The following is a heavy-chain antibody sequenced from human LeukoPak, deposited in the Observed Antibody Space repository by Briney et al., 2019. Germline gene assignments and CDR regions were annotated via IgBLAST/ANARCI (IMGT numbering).Heavy chain of an antibody. CDR3: ATSVAPRPTQQSGWFDP. V-gene: IGHV4-34*01. D-gene: IGHD6-19*01. CDR1: GGSFSGYY. Sequence: SETLSLTCAVYGGSFSGYYWSWIRQPPVKGLEWIGEINHSGSTNYNPSLKSRVTISVDTSKNQFSLKLSSVTAADTAVYYCATSVAPRPTQQSGWFDPWGQGTLVTVSS. J-gene: IGHJ5*02. CDR2: INHSGST.